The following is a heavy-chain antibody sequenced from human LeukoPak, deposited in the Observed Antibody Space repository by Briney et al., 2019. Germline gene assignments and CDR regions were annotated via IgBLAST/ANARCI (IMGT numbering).Heavy chain of an antibody. CDR2: INHSGNT. D-gene: IGHD5-18*01. CDR1: GGSFSTYY. Sequence: SETLSLTCAVYGGSFSTYYWTRIRQSPGKGLDWIGEINHSGNTNYNPSLKSRVAISVDTSKNQFSLKLSSVTAADTAMYYCASRSWDTAVITEIWGQGTMVTVSS. V-gene: IGHV4-34*01. CDR3: ASRSWDTAVITEI. J-gene: IGHJ3*02.